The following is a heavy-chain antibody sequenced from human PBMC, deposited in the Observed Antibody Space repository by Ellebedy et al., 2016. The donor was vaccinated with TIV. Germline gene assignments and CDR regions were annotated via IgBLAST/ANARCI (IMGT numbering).Heavy chain of an antibody. CDR1: GYTFTSYG. CDR2: ISAYNGNT. V-gene: IGHV1-18*01. Sequence: ASVKVSXXASGYTFTSYGISWVRQATGQGLEWMGWISAYNGNTNYAQKLQGRVTMTTDTSTSTAYMELRSLRSDDTAVYYCARDLGEGPEVAVIRGTIDYWGQGTLVTVSS. J-gene: IGHJ4*02. D-gene: IGHD1/OR15-1a*01. CDR3: ARDLGEGPEVAVIRGTIDY.